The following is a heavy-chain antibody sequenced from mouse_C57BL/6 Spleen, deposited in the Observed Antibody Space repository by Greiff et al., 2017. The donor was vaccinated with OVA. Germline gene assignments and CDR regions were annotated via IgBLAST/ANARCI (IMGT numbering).Heavy chain of an antibody. J-gene: IGHJ2*01. CDR1: GYTFTSYW. V-gene: IGHV1-7*01. CDR3: ARKILANWDYFDY. Sequence: QVQLKQSGAELAKPGASVKLSCKASGYTFTSYWMHWVKQRPGQGLEWIGYINPSSGYTKYNQKFKDKATLTADKSSSTAYMQLSSLTYEDSAVYYCARKILANWDYFDYWGQGTTLTVSS. CDR2: INPSSGYT. D-gene: IGHD4-1*01.